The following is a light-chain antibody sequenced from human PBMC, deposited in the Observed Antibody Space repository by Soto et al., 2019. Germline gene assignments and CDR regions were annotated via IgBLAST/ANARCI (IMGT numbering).Light chain of an antibody. CDR2: EVT. J-gene: IGLJ2*01. CDR3: SSYTSNYIVV. Sequence: QSALTQPPSASGSPGQSVAISCTGTNSDVGGYNYVSWYQHHPGKVPKLMIYEVTQRPSGVPDRFSGSKSGNTASLTVSGLQAEEEAEYYCSSYTSNYIVVLGGGTKVTVL. V-gene: IGLV2-8*01. CDR1: NSDVGGYNY.